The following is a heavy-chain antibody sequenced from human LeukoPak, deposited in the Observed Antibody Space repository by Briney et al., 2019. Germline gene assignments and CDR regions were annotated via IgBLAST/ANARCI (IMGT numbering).Heavy chain of an antibody. V-gene: IGHV4-59*01. D-gene: IGHD3-9*01. Sequence: PSETLSLTCTVSGGSISSYYWSWIRQPPGKGLEWIGYIYYSGSTNYNPSLKSRVTISVDTSKNQFSLKLSSVTAADTAVYYCARDQTGYGPIDYWGQGTLVTVSS. J-gene: IGHJ4*02. CDR1: GGSISSYY. CDR2: IYYSGST. CDR3: ARDQTGYGPIDY.